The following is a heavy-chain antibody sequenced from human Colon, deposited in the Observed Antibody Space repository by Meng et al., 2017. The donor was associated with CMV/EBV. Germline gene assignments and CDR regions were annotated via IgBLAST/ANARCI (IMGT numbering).Heavy chain of an antibody. V-gene: IGHV1-69*04. CDR2: IIPILDIS. CDR3: ARETSYYDSTGYPTPPGWFDP. Sequence: ISWVRQAPGQGLDWMGRIIPILDISNYAQKFQGRVTIIADKSTSTVYMELSSLRSEDTAAYYCARETSYYDSTGYPTPPGWFDPWGQGTLVTVS. J-gene: IGHJ5*02. D-gene: IGHD3-22*01.